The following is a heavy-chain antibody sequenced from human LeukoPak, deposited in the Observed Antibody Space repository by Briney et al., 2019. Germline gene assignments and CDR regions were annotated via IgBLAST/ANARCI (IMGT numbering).Heavy chain of an antibody. CDR1: GGSFSGYY. Sequence: SETLSLTCADYGGSFSGYYWSWIRQPPGKGLEWIGEINHSGSTNYNPSLKSRVTISVDTSKNQFSLKLSSVTAADTAVYYCARGLGPDIVVVPAVEAAFDIWGQGTMVTVSS. J-gene: IGHJ3*02. D-gene: IGHD2-2*01. CDR3: ARGLGPDIVVVPAVEAAFDI. CDR2: INHSGST. V-gene: IGHV4-34*01.